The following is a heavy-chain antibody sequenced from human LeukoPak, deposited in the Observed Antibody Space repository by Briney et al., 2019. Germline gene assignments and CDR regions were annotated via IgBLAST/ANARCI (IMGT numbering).Heavy chain of an antibody. Sequence: PSETLSLTCTVSGGSISSSSYYWSWIRQPPGKGLEWIGYIYYSGSTYYNPSLKSRVTISVDTSKNQFSLKLSSVTAADTAVYYCARSSYQLLFDYWGQGTLVTVSS. V-gene: IGHV4-30-4*01. D-gene: IGHD2-2*01. CDR3: ARSSYQLLFDY. J-gene: IGHJ4*02. CDR1: GGSISSSSYY. CDR2: IYYSGST.